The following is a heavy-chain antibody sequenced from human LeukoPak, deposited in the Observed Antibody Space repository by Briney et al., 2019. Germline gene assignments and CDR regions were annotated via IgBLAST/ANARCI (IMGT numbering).Heavy chain of an antibody. D-gene: IGHD2-2*01. CDR3: ARGVRRCGSSTSCYIYYFDY. J-gene: IGHJ4*02. V-gene: IGHV1-8*01. CDR2: TNPNSGNT. Sequence: ASVKVSCKASGYTFTSYDINWVRQATGQGLEWMGWTNPNSGNTSYAQKFQGRGTMTRNTSISTAYMELSSLRSEDTAVYYCARGVRRCGSSTSCYIYYFDYWGQGTLVTVSS. CDR1: GYTFTSYD.